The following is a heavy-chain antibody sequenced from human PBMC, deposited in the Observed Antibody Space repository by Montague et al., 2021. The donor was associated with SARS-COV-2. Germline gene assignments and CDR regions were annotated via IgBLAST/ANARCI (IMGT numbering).Heavy chain of an antibody. D-gene: IGHD3-10*01. CDR3: ARLESKLVRGVIRFPNYFDY. J-gene: IGHJ4*02. Sequence: SETLSLTCTVSGGSFIGYYWGWIRQPPGRGLEWIGEINHNGNTEYSPSLMSRVTLSVDTSRIHFSLTLTSVTAADTAVYYCARLESKLVRGVIRFPNYFDYWGQGTLVTVSS. CDR1: GGSFIGYY. CDR2: INHNGNT. V-gene: IGHV4-34*01.